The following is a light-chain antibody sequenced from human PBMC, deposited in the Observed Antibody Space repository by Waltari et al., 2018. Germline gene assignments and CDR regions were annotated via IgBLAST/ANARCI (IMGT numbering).Light chain of an antibody. CDR3: QQYYSTLLT. J-gene: IGKJ4*01. CDR2: WAS. CDR1: QSVLYSYNNKNC. Sequence: DIVMTQSPDSLAVSLGERATINCKSSQSVLYSYNNKNCLAWDQQKPGQPPKPLIYWASTRESGVPDRFSGSGSGTDFTLTISSLQAEDVAVYYCQQYYSTLLTFGGGTKVEIK. V-gene: IGKV4-1*01.